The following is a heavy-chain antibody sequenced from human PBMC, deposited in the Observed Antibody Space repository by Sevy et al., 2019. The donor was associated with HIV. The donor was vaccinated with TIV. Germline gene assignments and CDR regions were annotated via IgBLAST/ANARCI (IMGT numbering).Heavy chain of an antibody. CDR1: GYTFTSYG. J-gene: IGHJ5*02. D-gene: IGHD3-3*01. CDR2: ISAYNGNT. CDR3: ARAEPYYDFWSGYYSIGATPPNNWFDP. Sequence: ASVKVSCKASGYTFTSYGISWVRQAPGQGLEWMGWISAYNGNTNYAQKLQGRVTMTTDTSTSTAYMELRSLGSDDTAVYYCARAEPYYDFWSGYYSIGATPPNNWFDPWGQGTLVTVSS. V-gene: IGHV1-18*04.